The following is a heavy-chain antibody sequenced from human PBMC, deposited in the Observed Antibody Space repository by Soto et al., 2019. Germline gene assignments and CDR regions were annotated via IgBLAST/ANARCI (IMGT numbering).Heavy chain of an antibody. CDR3: AKDPGGNYLAYYGMDV. V-gene: IGHV3-30*18. J-gene: IGHJ6*02. CDR1: GFTFSSYG. CDR2: ISYDGSNK. Sequence: GGSLRLSCAASGFTFSSYGMHWVRPAPGKGLEWVAVISYDGSNKYYADSVKGRFTISRDNSKNTLYLQMNSLRAEDTAVYYCAKDPGGNYLAYYGMDVWGQGTTVTVSS. D-gene: IGHD1-26*01.